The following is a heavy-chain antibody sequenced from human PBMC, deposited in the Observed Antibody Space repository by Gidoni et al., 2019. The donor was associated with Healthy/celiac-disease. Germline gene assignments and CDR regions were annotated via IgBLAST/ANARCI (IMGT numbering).Heavy chain of an antibody. CDR1: GFAFSLYW. CDR3: ARHEYQLLDALDI. Sequence: VESGGGLVQPGGSLKLSCAASGFAFSLYWMHWVSHINSDGSDTTYADSVKGRFTVSRDNAKNTLYLQMNSLRAEDTAVYYCARHEYQLLDALDIWGPGTMVTVSS. J-gene: IGHJ3*02. CDR2: INSDGSDT. V-gene: IGHV3-74*01. D-gene: IGHD2-2*01.